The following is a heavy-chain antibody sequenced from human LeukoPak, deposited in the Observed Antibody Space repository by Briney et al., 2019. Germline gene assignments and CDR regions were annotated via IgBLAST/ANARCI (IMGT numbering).Heavy chain of an antibody. V-gene: IGHV3-48*03. CDR1: GFTFSSYE. D-gene: IGHD6-19*01. CDR3: AKSTSLIIAVADCDY. CDR2: ISSSGSTI. Sequence: GGSLRLSCAASGFTFSSYEMNWVRQAPGKGLEWVSYISSSGSTIYYADSVKGRFTISRDNSKNTLYLQMNSLRAEDTAVYYCAKSTSLIIAVADCDYWGQGTLVTVSS. J-gene: IGHJ4*02.